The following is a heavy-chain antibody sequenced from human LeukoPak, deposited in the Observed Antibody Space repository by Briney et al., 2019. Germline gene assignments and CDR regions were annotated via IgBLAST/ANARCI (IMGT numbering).Heavy chain of an antibody. CDR3: ARHLTSGWYEFDY. V-gene: IGHV4-59*08. CDR2: IYYSGST. D-gene: IGHD6-19*01. CDR1: GGSISSYY. Sequence: PSETLSLTCTVSGGSISSYYWSWIRQPPGKGLEWIGYIYYSGSTNYNPSLKSRVIISVDTSKNQFSLKLSSVTAADTAVYYCARHLTSGWYEFDYWGQGTLVTVSS. J-gene: IGHJ4*02.